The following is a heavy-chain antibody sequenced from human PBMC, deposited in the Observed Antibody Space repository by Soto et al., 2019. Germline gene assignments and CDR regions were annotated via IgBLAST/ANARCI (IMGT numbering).Heavy chain of an antibody. Sequence: PGGSLRLSCAASGFTFSSYAMSWVRQAPGKGLEWVSAISGSGGSTYYADSVKGRFTISRDNSKNTLYLQMNSLRAEDTAVYYCAKSPKVVVKPRQGPRNDYWGQGTLVTVSS. CDR2: ISGSGGST. CDR1: GFTFSSYA. J-gene: IGHJ4*02. CDR3: AKSPKVVVKPRQGPRNDY. D-gene: IGHD2-15*01. V-gene: IGHV3-23*01.